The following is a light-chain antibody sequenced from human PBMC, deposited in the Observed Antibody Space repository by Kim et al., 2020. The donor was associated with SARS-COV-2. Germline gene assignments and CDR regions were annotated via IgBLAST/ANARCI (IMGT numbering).Light chain of an antibody. CDR1: QDISSW. CDR3: QQAHGFPLT. V-gene: IGKV1D-12*01. J-gene: IGKJ4*01. Sequence: ASVGDRVTITCRASQDISSWLAWYQQKPGKVPKVLIYEASNLQSGVPSRFSGSGSGTDFTLTINSLQPEDFATYYCQQAHGFPLTFGGGTKVDIK. CDR2: EAS.